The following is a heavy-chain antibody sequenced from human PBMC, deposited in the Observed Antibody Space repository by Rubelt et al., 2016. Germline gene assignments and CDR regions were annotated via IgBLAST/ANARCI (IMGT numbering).Heavy chain of an antibody. J-gene: IGHJ6*02. D-gene: IGHD3-22*01. CDR3: ARDPYYYDSSGYPNPSDGMDV. V-gene: IGHV4-39*07. Sequence: PSLKSRVTISVDTSKNQFSLKLSSVTAADTAVYYCARDPYYYDSSGYPNPSDGMDVWGQGTTVTVSS.